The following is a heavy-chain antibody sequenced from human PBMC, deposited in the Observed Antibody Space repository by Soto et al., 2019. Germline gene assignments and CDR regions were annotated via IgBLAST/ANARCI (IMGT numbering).Heavy chain of an antibody. CDR2: INAGNDDT. CDR1: GYTFTAYG. Sequence: QVQLVQSGAEVKKPGASVKVSCKASGYTFTAYGLHWVRQAPGQRLEWMGWINAGNDDTKYSQKFQGRFTITRDTSAPTAYMELSSLRSEATASYYCARGGRMGTLLSYYYGMDVWGQGTTVTVSS. J-gene: IGHJ6*02. D-gene: IGHD1-1*01. CDR3: ARGGRMGTLLSYYYGMDV. V-gene: IGHV1-3*01.